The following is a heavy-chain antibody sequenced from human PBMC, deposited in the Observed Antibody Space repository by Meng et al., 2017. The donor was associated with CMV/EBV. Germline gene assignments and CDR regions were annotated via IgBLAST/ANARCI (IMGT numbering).Heavy chain of an antibody. J-gene: IGHJ6*02. D-gene: IGHD6-13*01. V-gene: IGHV1-2*02. CDR2: INPNSGDT. CDR3: ASHVYSSSWYTHYYYYYGMDV. Sequence: ASVKVSCKASGYTFTGYYMHWVRQAPGQGLEWMGWINPNSGDTNYAQKFQGRVTMTRDTSISTAYMELSRLRSDDTAVYYCASHVYSSSWYTHYYYYYGMDVWAKGPRSPSP. CDR1: GYTFTGYY.